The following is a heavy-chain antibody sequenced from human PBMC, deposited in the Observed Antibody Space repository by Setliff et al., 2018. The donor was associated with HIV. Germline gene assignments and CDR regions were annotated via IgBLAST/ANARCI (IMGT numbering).Heavy chain of an antibody. V-gene: IGHV1-24*01. CDR2: IDPDVGEI. Sequence: ASVKVSCKASGYTLTQLTMYWVRQAPGHGLEWMGGIDPDVGEITYAQKFQGRVIMTEDTSTDTAFMELTNLRSEDTAVYYCSSDWFDCDVSPDWGQGTLVAV. CDR3: SSDWFDCDVSPD. J-gene: IGHJ1*01. CDR1: GYTLTQLT. D-gene: IGHD3-9*01.